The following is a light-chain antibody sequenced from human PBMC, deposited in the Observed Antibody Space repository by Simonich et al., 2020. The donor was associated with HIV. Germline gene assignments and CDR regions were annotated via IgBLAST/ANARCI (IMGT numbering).Light chain of an antibody. Sequence: DIVMTQSPDSLSVSLVERATINCKSSQSVLSSTNNKNFLAWYPQKPGKPPKLLIYWASTRESGVPDRFSGSGSGTDFILTISSLQAEDVAVYYCQQYYSTPLTFGGGTKVEIK. CDR2: WAS. V-gene: IGKV4-1*01. J-gene: IGKJ4*01. CDR3: QQYYSTPLT. CDR1: QSVLSSTNNKNF.